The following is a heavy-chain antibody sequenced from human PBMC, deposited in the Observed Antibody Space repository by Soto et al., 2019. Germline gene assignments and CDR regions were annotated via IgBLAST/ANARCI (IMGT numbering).Heavy chain of an antibody. D-gene: IGHD2-2*01. Sequence: QVQLVQSGAEVKKPGSSVKVSCKASGGTFSSYSISWVRQAPGQGLEWMGRIISVLGLPNYAQKFQGRVTITADKSTSTAYMELTSLKSADTAVYYCARDRCSSTSCARGNWYFALWGRGTLVTVSS. CDR1: GGTFSSYS. CDR3: ARDRCSSTSCARGNWYFAL. J-gene: IGHJ2*01. V-gene: IGHV1-69*04. CDR2: IISVLGLP.